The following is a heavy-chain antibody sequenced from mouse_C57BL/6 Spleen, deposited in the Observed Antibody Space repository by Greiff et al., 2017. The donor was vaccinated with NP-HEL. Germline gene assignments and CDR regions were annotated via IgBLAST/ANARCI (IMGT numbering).Heavy chain of an antibody. J-gene: IGHJ4*01. Sequence: EVQLQESGPELVKPGASVKIPCKASGYTFTDYNMDWVKQSHGKSLEWIGDINPNNGGTIYNQKFKGKATLTVDKSSSTAYMELRSLTSEDTAVYYCAREDPYYYAMDYWGQGTSVTVSS. CDR3: AREDPYYYAMDY. CDR1: GYTFTDYN. CDR2: INPNNGGT. V-gene: IGHV1-18*01.